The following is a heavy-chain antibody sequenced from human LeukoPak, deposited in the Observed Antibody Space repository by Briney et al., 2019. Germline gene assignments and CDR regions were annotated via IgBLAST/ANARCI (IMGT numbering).Heavy chain of an antibody. J-gene: IGHJ4*02. V-gene: IGHV3-23*01. CDR2: ISSSGGTT. CDR3: AARAEAGTPYYFDY. CDR1: RFTFSSYA. Sequence: GGSLRLSCAASRFTFSSYAMSWVRQAPGKGLEWVSGISSSGGTTYYTDSVKGRFTISRDNSKNTLYLQMNSLRAEDTAVYYCAARAEAGTPYYFDYWGQGTLVTVSS. D-gene: IGHD6-19*01.